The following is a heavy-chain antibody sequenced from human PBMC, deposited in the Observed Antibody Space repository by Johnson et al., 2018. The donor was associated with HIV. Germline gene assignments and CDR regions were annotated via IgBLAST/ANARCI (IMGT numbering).Heavy chain of an antibody. V-gene: IGHV3-30*02. CDR3: ARVGVSGDGLAAFDI. Sequence: QVQLVESGGGSVKPGGSLRLSCAASGFTFSSYGMHWVRQAPGKGLEWVAFIHWDGTSKYYADSVKGRFSISRDNSKNTLYLQMSSLRPEDTALYFCARVGVSGDGLAAFDIWGQGTMVTVSA. CDR2: IHWDGTSK. J-gene: IGHJ3*02. CDR1: GFTFSSYG. D-gene: IGHD5-12*01.